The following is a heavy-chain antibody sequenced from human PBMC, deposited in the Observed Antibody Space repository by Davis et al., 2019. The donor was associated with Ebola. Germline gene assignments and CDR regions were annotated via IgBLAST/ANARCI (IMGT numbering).Heavy chain of an antibody. CDR3: ARGPSVATAHYFDY. D-gene: IGHD2-21*02. J-gene: IGHJ4*02. V-gene: IGHV1-69*06. Sequence: SVKVSCKASGNTISTYTIDWVRQAPGQGLELMGGIIPLFGTTNYAQKFRGRVMITADKSTRIAYMELNSLTSEDTAVYYCARGPSVATAHYFDYWGQGTLVSVSS. CDR2: IIPLFGTT. CDR1: GNTISTYT.